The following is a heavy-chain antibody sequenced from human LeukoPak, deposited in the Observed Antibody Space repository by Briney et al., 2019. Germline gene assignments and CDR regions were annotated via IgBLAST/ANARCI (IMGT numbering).Heavy chain of an antibody. Sequence: ASVKVPCKASGYTFTSYYMHWVRQAPGQGLEWMGIINPSGGSTSYAQKFQGRVTMTRDTSTSTVYMELSSLRSEDTAVYYCAREAGALEFDYWGQGTLVTVSS. CDR3: AREAGALEFDY. D-gene: IGHD1-26*01. CDR1: GYTFTSYY. J-gene: IGHJ4*02. CDR2: INPSGGST. V-gene: IGHV1-46*01.